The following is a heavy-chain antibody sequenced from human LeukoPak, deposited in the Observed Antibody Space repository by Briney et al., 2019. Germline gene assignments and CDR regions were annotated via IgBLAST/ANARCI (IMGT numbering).Heavy chain of an antibody. CDR3: ARSPPYGTVALYGMDV. D-gene: IGHD6-19*01. CDR1: GGSISSYY. Sequence: SETLSLTCTVSGGSISSYYWSWIRQPPGKGLEWIGYIYYSGSTNYNPSLKSRVTISVDTSRNQFSLKLSSVTAADTAVYYCARSPPYGTVALYGMDVWGQGTTVTVSS. V-gene: IGHV4-59*08. CDR2: IYYSGST. J-gene: IGHJ6*02.